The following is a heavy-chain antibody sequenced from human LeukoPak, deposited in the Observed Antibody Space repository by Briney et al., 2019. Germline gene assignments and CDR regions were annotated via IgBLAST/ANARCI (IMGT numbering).Heavy chain of an antibody. CDR3: ASLEMATTY. CDR2: ISSNGGST. Sequence: PGGSLRLSFAASGFTFSSYAMHWVRQAPGKGLEYVSAISSNGGSTYYANSVKGRFTISRDNSKNTLYLQMGSLRAEDMAVYYCASLEMATTYWGQGTLVTVSS. D-gene: IGHD5-24*01. V-gene: IGHV3-64*01. J-gene: IGHJ4*02. CDR1: GFTFSSYA.